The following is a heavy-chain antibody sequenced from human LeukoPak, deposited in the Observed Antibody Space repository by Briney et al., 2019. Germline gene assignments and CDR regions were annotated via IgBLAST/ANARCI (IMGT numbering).Heavy chain of an antibody. CDR3: IRGSIGWSGMDV. CDR1: GFTLSGFW. V-gene: IGHV3-74*01. J-gene: IGHJ6*02. Sequence: GGSLRLSCAASGFTLSGFWIHWVRQPPGKGLVCVSRINSDGSYTSYADAVKGRFTISRDNAKNTLYMQINSLKTEDTAVYYCIRGSIGWSGMDVWGQGTTVTVSS. D-gene: IGHD6-19*01. CDR2: INSDGSYT.